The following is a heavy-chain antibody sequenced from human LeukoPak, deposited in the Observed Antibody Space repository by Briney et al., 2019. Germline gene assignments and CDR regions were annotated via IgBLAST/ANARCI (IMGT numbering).Heavy chain of an antibody. Sequence: GGSLRLSCAASGFTFSSYEMNWVRQAPGKGLEWVSYISSGSTIYYADSVKGRFTISRDNAKNSLYLQMNSLRAEDTAVYYCRVGVDYWGQGTLVTVSS. CDR3: RVGVDY. D-gene: IGHD1-26*01. CDR2: ISSGSTI. CDR1: GFTFSSYE. V-gene: IGHV3-48*03. J-gene: IGHJ4*02.